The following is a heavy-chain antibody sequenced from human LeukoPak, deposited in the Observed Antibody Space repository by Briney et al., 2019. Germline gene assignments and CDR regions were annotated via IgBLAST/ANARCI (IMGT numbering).Heavy chain of an antibody. D-gene: IGHD2-8*02. CDR3: AREVTGEGPLAPHYYYMDV. Sequence: RASETLSLTCAVSGGSISSGGYSWSWIRQPPGKGLEWIGYIYYSGSTYYNPSLKSRVTISVDTSKNQFSLKLSSVTAADTAVYYCAREVTGEGPLAPHYYYMDVWGKGTTVTVSS. CDR1: GGSISSGGYS. CDR2: IYYSGST. V-gene: IGHV4-30-4*07. J-gene: IGHJ6*03.